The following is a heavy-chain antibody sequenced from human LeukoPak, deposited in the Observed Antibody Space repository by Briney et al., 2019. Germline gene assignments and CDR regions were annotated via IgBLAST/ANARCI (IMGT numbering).Heavy chain of an antibody. D-gene: IGHD3-9*01. CDR3: VRRVRYFGQNDY. CDR1: GGSISSSSYY. Sequence: SETLSLTCTVSGGSISSSSYYWGWIRQPPGKGLEWIGSIYYTGSTNYNPSLKSRFTMSVDTSKNQISLKLSSVTAADSAVYYCVRRVRYFGQNDYWGQGTLVTVSS. V-gene: IGHV4-39*07. CDR2: IYYTGST. J-gene: IGHJ4*02.